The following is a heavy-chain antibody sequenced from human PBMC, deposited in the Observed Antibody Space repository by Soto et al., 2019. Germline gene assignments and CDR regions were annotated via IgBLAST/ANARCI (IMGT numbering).Heavy chain of an antibody. CDR3: AIDFWIQNWFDP. CDR2: INAGNGNT. J-gene: IGHJ5*02. CDR1: GYTFTSYA. Sequence: QVQLVQSGAEVKKPGASVKVSCKASGYTFTSYAMHWVRQAPGQRLEWMGWINAGNGNTKYSQQFQGRVTITSDTSASTAYMELSSLRSEDTAVYYCAIDFWIQNWFDPWGQGTLVTVSS. D-gene: IGHD3-3*01. V-gene: IGHV1-3*01.